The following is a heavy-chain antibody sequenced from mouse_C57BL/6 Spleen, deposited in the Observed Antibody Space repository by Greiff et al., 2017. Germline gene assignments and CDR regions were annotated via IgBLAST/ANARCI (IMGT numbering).Heavy chain of an antibody. CDR1: GYAFSSYW. D-gene: IGHD1-1*01. V-gene: IGHV1-80*01. CDR3: ARWGYYGSSHDY. CDR2: IYPGDGDT. J-gene: IGHJ2*01. Sequence: QVQLQQSGAELVKPGASVKISCKASGYAFSSYWMNWVKQRPGKGLEWIGQIYPGDGDTNYNGKFKGKATLTADKSSSTAYMQLSSLTSEDSAVYFCARWGYYGSSHDYWGQGTTLTVS.